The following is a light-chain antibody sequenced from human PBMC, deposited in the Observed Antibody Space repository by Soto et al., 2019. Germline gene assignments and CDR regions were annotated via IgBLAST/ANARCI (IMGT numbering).Light chain of an antibody. V-gene: IGKV1-33*01. Sequence: DNQMTQSPSSLSASVGDRVTITCQASQDISSFLNWYQQKPGKVPKLLIYDASNLETGVPSRFSGSGSETDFTFTISSLQPEDVATYYCPQYYRGITFGPGTKVDI. CDR3: PQYYRGIT. CDR1: QDISSF. CDR2: DAS. J-gene: IGKJ3*01.